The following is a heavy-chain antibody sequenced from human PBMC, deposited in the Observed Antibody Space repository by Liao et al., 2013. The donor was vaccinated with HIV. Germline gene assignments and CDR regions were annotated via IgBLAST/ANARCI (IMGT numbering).Heavy chain of an antibody. CDR3: ARFGWELTEGWFAP. Sequence: QLQLQESGPGLVKPSETLSLHCSVSGGSINTGAYYWAWIRQPPGKGLEWIGNIYYSGNTYYNPSLQSRVTISIDMSENQFSLKLNSVTTADTAVYYCARFGWELTEGWFAPGARESWSPSPQ. CDR1: GGSINTGAYY. J-gene: IGHJ5*02. V-gene: IGHV4-39*07. CDR2: IYYSGNT. D-gene: IGHD1-26*01.